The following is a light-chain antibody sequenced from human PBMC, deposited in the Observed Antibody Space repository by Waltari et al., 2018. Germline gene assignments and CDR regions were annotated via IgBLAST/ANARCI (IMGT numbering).Light chain of an antibody. CDR2: RNN. CDR1: ISNIGANY. Sequence: QSVLTQPPSASGTPGQRVIISCSGSISNIGANYVYWYQQLPGTAPKLLIYRNNQRRSGVPDRFSGAKSGTSASLAISGLRSEDEAHYHCAAWDDSLSGVVFGGGTKLTVL. J-gene: IGLJ2*01. CDR3: AAWDDSLSGVV. V-gene: IGLV1-47*01.